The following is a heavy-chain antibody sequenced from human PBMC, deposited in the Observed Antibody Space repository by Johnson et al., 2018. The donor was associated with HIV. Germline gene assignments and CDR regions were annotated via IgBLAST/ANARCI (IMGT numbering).Heavy chain of an antibody. CDR3: ARDQSVAEQMVWMDAFDI. Sequence: VQLVESGGGVVRPGGSLRLSCAASGFTFDDYGMSWVRQAPGKGLEWVSGINWNGGTTTYADSVTGRFTISRDNAKTSLYVQMNSLRAEDTALYYCARDQSVAEQMVWMDAFDIWGQGTKVTVCS. D-gene: IGHD6-19*01. CDR2: INWNGGTT. V-gene: IGHV3-20*04. J-gene: IGHJ3*02. CDR1: GFTFDDYG.